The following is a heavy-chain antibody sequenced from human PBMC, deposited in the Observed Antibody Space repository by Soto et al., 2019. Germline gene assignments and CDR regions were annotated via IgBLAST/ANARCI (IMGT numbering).Heavy chain of an antibody. Sequence: VQLVQSGAEVKKTGASVKVSFKASGYTFTSYGISWVRQAPGQGLEWMGWISAYNGNTNYAQKRQGRVTMTPDTSTSTAYMELRSLRSDDTAVYYCAGGPLYSSSWSDYYYYGMDVWGQGTTVTVSS. D-gene: IGHD6-13*01. V-gene: IGHV1-18*04. CDR2: ISAYNGNT. J-gene: IGHJ6*02. CDR3: AGGPLYSSSWSDYYYYGMDV. CDR1: GYTFTSYG.